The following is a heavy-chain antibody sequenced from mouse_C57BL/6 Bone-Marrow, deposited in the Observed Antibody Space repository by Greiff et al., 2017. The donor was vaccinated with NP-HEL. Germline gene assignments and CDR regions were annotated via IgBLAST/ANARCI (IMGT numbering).Heavy chain of an antibody. D-gene: IGHD2-2*01. V-gene: IGHV1-64*01. J-gene: IGHJ3*01. CDR1: GYTFTSYW. CDR3: ASAGYPSAWFAY. CDR2: IHPNSGST. Sequence: QVQLQQPGAELVKPGASVKLSCKASGYTFTSYWMHWVKQRPGQGLEWIGMIHPNSGSTNYNEKFKSKATLTVDKSSSTAYMQLSSLTSEDSAVYYCASAGYPSAWFAYWGQGTLVTVSA.